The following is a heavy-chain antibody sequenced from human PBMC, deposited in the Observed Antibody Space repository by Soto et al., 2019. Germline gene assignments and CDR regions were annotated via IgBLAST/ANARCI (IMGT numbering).Heavy chain of an antibody. CDR1: GYTFTSYG. D-gene: IGHD3-3*01. J-gene: IGHJ6*02. Sequence: GASVKVSCKASGYTFTSYGISWVRQAPGQGLEWMGWISAYNGNTNYAQKLQGRVTMTTDTSTSTAYMELRSLRSDDTAVYYCAREYYDFWSGPGHYGMDVWGQGTTVTV. V-gene: IGHV1-18*04. CDR3: AREYYDFWSGPGHYGMDV. CDR2: ISAYNGNT.